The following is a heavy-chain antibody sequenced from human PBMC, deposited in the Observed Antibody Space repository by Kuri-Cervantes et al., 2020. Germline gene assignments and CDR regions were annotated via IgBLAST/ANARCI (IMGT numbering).Heavy chain of an antibody. J-gene: IGHJ4*02. CDR3: SEAVLRYFEWPFDF. D-gene: IGHD3-9*01. Sequence: AEQVSCKASGFTFTSSAVQWVRQARGQRREWIGWIFVGSGNTNYALKSQERVTIIRNMSTSTAYMELGSLRSDDTAVYYCSEAVLRYFEWPFDFWGQGTLVTVSS. CDR2: IFVGSGNT. V-gene: IGHV1-58*01. CDR1: GFTFTSSA.